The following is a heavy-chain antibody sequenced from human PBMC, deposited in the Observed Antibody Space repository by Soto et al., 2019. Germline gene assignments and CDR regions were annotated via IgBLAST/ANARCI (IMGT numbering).Heavy chain of an antibody. CDR1: GGSLSGTY. V-gene: IGHV4-34*01. D-gene: IGHD3-22*01. CDR2: INHSGRA. CDR3: ARDALTGYYYEK. Sequence: SGTLSLTCAVFGGSLSGTYWSWLRQPPGKGLEWIGEINHSGRATYSPSLKSRVTISVDTSKNQFSLKLNSVTAADTAVYYCARDALTGYYYEKWGRGTLVTVS. J-gene: IGHJ4*02.